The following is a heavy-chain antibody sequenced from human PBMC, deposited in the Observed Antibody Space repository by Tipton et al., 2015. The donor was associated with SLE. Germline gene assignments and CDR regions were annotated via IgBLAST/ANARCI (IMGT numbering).Heavy chain of an antibody. CDR1: GGSISSSSYY. J-gene: IGHJ3*02. Sequence: TLSLTCTVSGGSISSSSYYWGWIRQPPGKGLEWIGSIYYSGSTNYNPSLKSRVTISVDTSKNQFSLKLSSVTAADTAVYYCARGVDYGDLSGAFDIWGQGTMVTVSS. D-gene: IGHD4-17*01. V-gene: IGHV4-39*07. CDR2: IYYSGST. CDR3: ARGVDYGDLSGAFDI.